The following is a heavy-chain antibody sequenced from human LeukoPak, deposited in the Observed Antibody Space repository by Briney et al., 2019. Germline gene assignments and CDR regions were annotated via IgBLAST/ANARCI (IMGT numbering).Heavy chain of an antibody. Sequence: SVKVSCKASGGTFSSYAISWVRQAPGQGLEWMGGIIPIFGTANYAQKFQGRVTITADESTSTTYMELSSLRSEDTAVYYCARDPRGTVGATTGTIYYYYGMDVWGQGTTVTVSS. D-gene: IGHD1-26*01. V-gene: IGHV1-69*01. CDR3: ARDPRGTVGATTGTIYYYYGMDV. CDR1: GGTFSSYA. J-gene: IGHJ6*02. CDR2: IIPIFGTA.